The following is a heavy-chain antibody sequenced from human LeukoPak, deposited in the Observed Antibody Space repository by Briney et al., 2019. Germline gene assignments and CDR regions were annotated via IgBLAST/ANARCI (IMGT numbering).Heavy chain of an antibody. CDR3: ANRKYGSGSYYFFDY. Sequence: SLKVSCKASGGTFSSYAISWVRQAPGQGLEWMGGIIPIFGTANYAQKFQGRVTITADESTSTAYMELSSLRSEDTAVYYCANRKYGSGSYYFFDYWGQGTLVTVSS. V-gene: IGHV1-69*13. CDR1: GGTFSSYA. CDR2: IIPIFGTA. D-gene: IGHD3-10*01. J-gene: IGHJ4*02.